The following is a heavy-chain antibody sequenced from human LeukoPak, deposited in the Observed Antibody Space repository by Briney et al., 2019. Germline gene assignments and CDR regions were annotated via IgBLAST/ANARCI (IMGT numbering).Heavy chain of an antibody. CDR2: IYYSGST. CDR3: ASSGYSSGYTKFDY. J-gene: IGHJ4*02. D-gene: IGHD3-22*01. CDR1: GGSISSYY. V-gene: IGHV4-59*01. Sequence: SETLSLTCTVSGGSISSYYWSWIRQPPGKGLEWIGYIYYSGSTNYNPSLKSRVTISVDTSKNQFSLKLSSVTAADTAVYYCASSGYSSGYTKFDYWGQGTLVTVSS.